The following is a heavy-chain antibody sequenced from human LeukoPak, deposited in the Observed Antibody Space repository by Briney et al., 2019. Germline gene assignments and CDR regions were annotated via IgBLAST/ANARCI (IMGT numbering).Heavy chain of an antibody. Sequence: SETLSLTCTVSGGSVSSGSYYWSWIRQPPGKGLEWIGEINHSGSTNYNPSLKSRVTISVDTSKNQFSLKLSSVTAADTAVYYCARRYDFWSGYAMVGSRYYYYGMDVSGQGTTVTVSS. CDR1: GGSVSSGSYY. V-gene: IGHV4-39*07. CDR3: ARRYDFWSGYAMVGSRYYYYGMDV. J-gene: IGHJ6*02. D-gene: IGHD3-3*01. CDR2: INHSGST.